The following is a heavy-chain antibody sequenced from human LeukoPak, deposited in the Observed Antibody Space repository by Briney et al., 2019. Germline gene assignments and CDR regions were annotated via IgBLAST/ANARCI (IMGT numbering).Heavy chain of an antibody. CDR1: GGSFSGYY. J-gene: IGHJ6*02. D-gene: IGHD2-2*01. CDR3: ARGPTNDIVVVPAAPYYYYGMDV. CDR2: IKHSGST. V-gene: IGHV4-34*01. Sequence: PSETLSLTCAVYGGSFSGYYWSWIRQPPGKGLEWIGEIKHSGSTNYNPSLKSRVTISVDTSKNQFSLKLSSVTAADTAVYYCARGPTNDIVVVPAAPYYYYGMDVWGQGTTVTVSS.